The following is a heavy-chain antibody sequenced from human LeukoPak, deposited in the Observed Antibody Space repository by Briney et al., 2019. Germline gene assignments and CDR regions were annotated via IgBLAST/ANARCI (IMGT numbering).Heavy chain of an antibody. J-gene: IGHJ6*03. CDR2: INDSGTI. CDR1: GGSFSHYY. CDR3: ARGSNYGRYYSIDV. Sequence: SETLSLTCAVYGGSFSHYYWSWIRQSPGMGLEWIGEINDSGTINYNPSLMSRVTISLDKSKNQFSLKLSSATAADTAVYYCARGSNYGRYYSIDVWGKGATVSVSS. V-gene: IGHV4-34*01. D-gene: IGHD1-7*01.